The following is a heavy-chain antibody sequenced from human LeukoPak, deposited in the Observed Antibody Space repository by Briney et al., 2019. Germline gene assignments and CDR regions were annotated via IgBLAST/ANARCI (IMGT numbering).Heavy chain of an antibody. CDR3: VSLARDY. D-gene: IGHD3-3*02. Sequence: GGSLRLSCAASGFIVSNTYMTWVRQAPGKGLEWVSVIHNDGSTYYADSVKGRFTISRDNSKNMLFLRMNSLRVEDTAVYFCVSLARDYWGQGTLVSVSS. CDR1: GFIVSNTY. J-gene: IGHJ4*02. V-gene: IGHV3-53*01. CDR2: IHNDGST.